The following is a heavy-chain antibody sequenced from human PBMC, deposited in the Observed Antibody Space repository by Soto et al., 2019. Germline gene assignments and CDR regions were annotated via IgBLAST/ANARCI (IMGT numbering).Heavy chain of an antibody. CDR1: GFTFTSSA. CDR3: AAVHAFCYGNNGYSFAY. D-gene: IGHD3-22*01. J-gene: IGHJ4*02. V-gene: IGHV1-58*01. Sequence: SVKVSCKASGFTFTSSAVQWVRQARGQRLEWIGWIVVGSGNTNYAQKFQERVTITRDMSTSTAYMELSSLRSEDTAVYYCAAVHAFCYGNNGYSFAYWGQGSLDTGSS. CDR2: IVVGSGNT.